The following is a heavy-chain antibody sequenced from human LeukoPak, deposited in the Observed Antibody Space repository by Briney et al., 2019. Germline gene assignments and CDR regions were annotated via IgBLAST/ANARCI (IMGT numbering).Heavy chain of an antibody. V-gene: IGHV4-34*01. CDR1: GGSFSGYY. CDR2: INHSGST. Sequence: KPSETLSLTCAVYGGSFSGYYWSWIRQPPGKGLEWIGEINHSGSTNYNPSLKSRVTISVDTSKNQFSLKLSSVTAADTAVYYCARVYSNYVGWFDPWGQGTLVTVSS. D-gene: IGHD4-11*01. J-gene: IGHJ5*02. CDR3: ARVYSNYVGWFDP.